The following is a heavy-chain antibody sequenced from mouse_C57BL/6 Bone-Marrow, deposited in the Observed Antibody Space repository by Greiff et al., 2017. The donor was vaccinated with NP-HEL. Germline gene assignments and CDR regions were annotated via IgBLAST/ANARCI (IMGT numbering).Heavy chain of an antibody. V-gene: IGHV5-17*01. CDR3: ARRYRGLYYYAMDY. J-gene: IGHJ4*01. CDR2: ISSGSSPI. D-gene: IGHD2-12*01. Sequence: VQLKESGGGLVKPGGSLKLSCAASGFTFSDYGMHWVRQAPEKGLEWVAYISSGSSPIYYADTVKGRFTISRDNAKNTLFLQMTSLRSEDTAMYYCARRYRGLYYYAMDYWGQGTSVTVSS. CDR1: GFTFSDYG.